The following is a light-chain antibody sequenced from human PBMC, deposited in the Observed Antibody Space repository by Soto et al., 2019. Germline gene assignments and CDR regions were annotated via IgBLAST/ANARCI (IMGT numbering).Light chain of an antibody. J-gene: IGKJ2*01. CDR1: QSVRGNY. CDR3: QQYVNSPFT. Sequence: FVLTQSPGTLSLSPGERATFSCRASQSVRGNYIAWYQQKPGQAARVLIFEASKRATGTPDRFSGSGSGTDFTLTISRLEPEDFAVFYCQQYVNSPFTFGQGTKLEI. V-gene: IGKV3-20*01. CDR2: EAS.